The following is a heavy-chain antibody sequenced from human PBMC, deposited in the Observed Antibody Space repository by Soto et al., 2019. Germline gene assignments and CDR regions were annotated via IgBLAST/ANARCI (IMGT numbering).Heavy chain of an antibody. V-gene: IGHV1-69*02. CDR1: GGTFSSYT. D-gene: IGHD4-4*01. Sequence: QVQLVQSGAEVKKPGSSVKVSCKASGGTFSSYTISWVRQAPGQGLEWMGRIIPILGIANYAQKFQGRVTITADKSTSTAYMELSSLRSEDTAVYYCRMEDGYSYFDYWGQGTLVTVSS. CDR2: IIPILGIA. CDR3: RMEDGYSYFDY. J-gene: IGHJ4*02.